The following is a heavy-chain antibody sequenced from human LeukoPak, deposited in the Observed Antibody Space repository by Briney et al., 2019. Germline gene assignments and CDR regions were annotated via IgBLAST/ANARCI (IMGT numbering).Heavy chain of an antibody. Sequence: GGSLRLSCAASGFTFSSYAMSWVRQAPGKGLEWVSAISGSGGSTYYADSVKGRFTISRDNSKNTLYLQMNSLRAEDTAVYYCAKDVRYSSGWSPLDYWGQGTLVTVSS. CDR1: GFTFSSYA. J-gene: IGHJ4*02. CDR2: ISGSGGST. D-gene: IGHD6-19*01. CDR3: AKDVRYSSGWSPLDY. V-gene: IGHV3-23*01.